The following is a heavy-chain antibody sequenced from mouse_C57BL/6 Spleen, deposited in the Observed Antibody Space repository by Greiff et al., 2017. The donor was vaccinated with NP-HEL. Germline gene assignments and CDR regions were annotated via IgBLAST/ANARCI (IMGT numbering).Heavy chain of an antibody. CDR1: GFTFSSYT. J-gene: IGHJ2*01. V-gene: IGHV5-9*01. D-gene: IGHD2-4*01. CDR3: ARHEDYDNYFDY. CDR2: ISGGGGNT. Sequence: EVQLVESGGGLVKPGGSLKLSCAASGFTFSSYTMSWVRQTPEKRLEWVATISGGGGNTYYPDSVKGRFTISRDNAKNTLYLQMSSLRSEDTALYYCARHEDYDNYFDYWGQGTTLTVSS.